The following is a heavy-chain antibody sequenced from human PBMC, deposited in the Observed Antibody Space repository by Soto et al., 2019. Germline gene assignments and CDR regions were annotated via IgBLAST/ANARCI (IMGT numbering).Heavy chain of an antibody. CDR3: ARFIMFGGWSDPNYYHGMEV. Sequence: QVQLVQSGAEVKKPGASVPVSCKTSGYTFSNYGINWVRQAPGQELEWMGWISGYNGNSNYAQTVQGRVTMTTETSTATVYMEMRSLKSDDTAIYNCARFIMFGGWSDPNYYHGMEVWGQGTTVTVSS. D-gene: IGHD3-10*02. CDR2: ISGYNGNS. V-gene: IGHV1-18*01. CDR1: GYTFSNYG. J-gene: IGHJ6*02.